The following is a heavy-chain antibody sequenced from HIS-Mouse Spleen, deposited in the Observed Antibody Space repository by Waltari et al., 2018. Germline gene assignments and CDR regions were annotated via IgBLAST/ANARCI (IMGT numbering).Heavy chain of an antibody. J-gene: IGHJ3*02. V-gene: IGHV3-30*03. CDR1: GFTFSSYG. CDR3: ATRGNDSSATRAFDI. Sequence: QVQLVESGGGVVQPGRSLRLSCAASGFTFSSYGMHWVRQAPGKGLEWVAVISYDGSNKYYADSVKGRFTISRDNSKNTLYLQMNSLRAEDTAVYYCATRGNDSSATRAFDIWGQGTMVTVSS. D-gene: IGHD3-22*01. CDR2: ISYDGSNK.